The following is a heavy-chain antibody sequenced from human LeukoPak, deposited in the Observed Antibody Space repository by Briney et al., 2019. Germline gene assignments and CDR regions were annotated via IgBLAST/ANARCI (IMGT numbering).Heavy chain of an antibody. CDR3: ARGRSNYYGMDV. CDR2: SYQSGST. V-gene: IGHV4-30-2*01. D-gene: IGHD1-26*01. Sequence: PSETLSLTCAVSGGSIGSGGFSWSWIRQPPGKGLEWIGYSYQSGSTYYNPSLESRVTISVDKSKNQFSLKLSSVTAADTAVYYCARGRSNYYGMDVWGQGTTVTVSS. CDR1: GGSIGSGGFS. J-gene: IGHJ6*02.